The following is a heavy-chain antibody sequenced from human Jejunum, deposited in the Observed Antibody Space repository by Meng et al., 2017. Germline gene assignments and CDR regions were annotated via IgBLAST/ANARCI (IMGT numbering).Heavy chain of an antibody. CDR1: GASINSDSQY. CDR2: IHKSGNT. D-gene: IGHD4-17*01. CDR3: ARETVVTTRSYDY. V-gene: IGHV4-31*03. J-gene: IGHJ4*02. Sequence: SETLSLTCTVSGASINSDSQYCTWIRQHPGKGLEWIGYIHKSGNTYYSPSLESRVSIAVDTSKNQLSLKVNSVTAADTAVYYCARETVVTTRSYDYWGQGTRVNVAS.